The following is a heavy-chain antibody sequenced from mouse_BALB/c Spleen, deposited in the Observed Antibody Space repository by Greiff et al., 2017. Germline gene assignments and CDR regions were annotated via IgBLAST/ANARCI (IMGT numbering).Heavy chain of an antibody. Sequence: DVMLVESGGGLVKPGGSLKLSCAASGFTFSDYYMYWVRQTPEKRLEWVATISDGGSYTYYPDSVKGRFTISRDNAKNNLYLQMSSLKSEDTAMYYCARGGYPLFAYWGQGTLVTVSA. CDR3: ARGGYPLFAY. CDR1: GFTFSDYY. J-gene: IGHJ3*01. D-gene: IGHD2-2*01. V-gene: IGHV5-4*02. CDR2: ISDGGSYT.